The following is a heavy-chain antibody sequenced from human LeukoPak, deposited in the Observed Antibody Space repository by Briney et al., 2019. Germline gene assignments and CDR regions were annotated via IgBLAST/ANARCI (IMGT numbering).Heavy chain of an antibody. D-gene: IGHD2-15*01. J-gene: IGHJ4*02. CDR3: ARGPLRVGTDY. CDR1: GGSISSSNW. CDR2: IYHSGST. Sequence: PSETLSLTCAVSGGSISSSNWWSWVRQPPGKGLEWIGEIYHSGSTNYNPSLKSRVTISVDTSKNQFSLKLSSVTAADTAVYYCARGPLRVGTDYWGQGTLVTVSS. V-gene: IGHV4-4*02.